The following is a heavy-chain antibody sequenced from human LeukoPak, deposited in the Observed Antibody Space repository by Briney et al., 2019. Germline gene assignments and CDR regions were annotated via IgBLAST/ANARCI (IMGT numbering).Heavy chain of an antibody. V-gene: IGHV3-48*01. Sequence: GGSLRLSCAASGFTFDDYGMNWVRQAPGKGLEWVSYISSSSSTIYYADSVKGRFTISRDNAKNSLYLQMNSLRAEDTAVYYCARRIAAAGTMYYYYGMDVWGQGTTVTVSS. CDR1: GFTFDDYG. J-gene: IGHJ6*02. CDR3: ARRIAAAGTMYYYYGMDV. CDR2: ISSSSSTI. D-gene: IGHD6-13*01.